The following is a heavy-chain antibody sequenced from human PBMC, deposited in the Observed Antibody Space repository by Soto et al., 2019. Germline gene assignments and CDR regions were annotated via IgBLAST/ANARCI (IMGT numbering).Heavy chain of an antibody. D-gene: IGHD2-8*01. Sequence: SETLSLTCTVSGGSISSSSYYWGWIRQPPGKGLEWIGSIYYSGSTYYNPSLKSRVPISVDTSKNQFSLKLSSVTAADTAVYYCARPQLGYCTNGVCFIWFDPWGQGTLVTVSS. J-gene: IGHJ5*02. CDR2: IYYSGST. CDR1: GGSISSSSYY. CDR3: ARPQLGYCTNGVCFIWFDP. V-gene: IGHV4-39*01.